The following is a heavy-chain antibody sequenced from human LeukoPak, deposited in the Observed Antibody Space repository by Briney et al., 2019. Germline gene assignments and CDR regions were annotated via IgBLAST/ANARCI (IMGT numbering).Heavy chain of an antibody. CDR3: TKEETKYTFGNAFDY. Sequence: GGSLRLSCAASGFTFDDYVMHWVRQAPGRGLEWVSSIYWNSGIITYADSVRGRFPISRDNADNSLFLQIDSLRPEDTALYYCTKEETKYTFGNAFDYWGQGTLVTVSS. CDR1: GFTFDDYV. J-gene: IGHJ4*02. D-gene: IGHD4-23*01. CDR2: IYWNSGII. V-gene: IGHV3-9*01.